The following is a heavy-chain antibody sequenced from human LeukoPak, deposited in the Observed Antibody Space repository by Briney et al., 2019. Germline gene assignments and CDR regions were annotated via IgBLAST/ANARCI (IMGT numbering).Heavy chain of an antibody. CDR2: VYYSGST. Sequence: PSETLSLTCSVSGGSISSSSYYWGWIRQPPGKGLEWIGTVYYSGSTHYNPSLKSRVTISVDLSKNQFSLKLSSVTAAETAVYYCARHASLRSPLVYWGRGILVTVSS. J-gene: IGHJ1*01. CDR1: GGSISSSSYY. CDR3: ARHASLRSPLVY. D-gene: IGHD3-16*01. V-gene: IGHV4-39*01.